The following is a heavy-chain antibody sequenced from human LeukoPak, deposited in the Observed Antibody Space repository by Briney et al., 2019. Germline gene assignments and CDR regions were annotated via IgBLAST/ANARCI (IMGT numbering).Heavy chain of an antibody. CDR1: GFTFSNAW. J-gene: IGHJ6*03. CDR3: TTKIYYYYYMDV. CDR2: IKSKTDGGTT. V-gene: IGHV3-15*01. Sequence: GGSLRLSCAASGFTFSNAWMSWVRQAPGKGLEWVGRIKSKTDGGTTDYAAPVKGRFTISRDDSKNTLYLQMNSLKTEDTAVYYCTTKIYYYYYMDVWGKGTTVTVSS.